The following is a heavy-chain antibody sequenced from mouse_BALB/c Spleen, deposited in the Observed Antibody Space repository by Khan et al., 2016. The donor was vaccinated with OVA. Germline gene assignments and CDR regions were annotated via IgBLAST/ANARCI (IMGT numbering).Heavy chain of an antibody. CDR3: ARTARIKY. J-gene: IGHJ2*01. V-gene: IGHV3-2*02. CDR2: ISYSGST. D-gene: IGHD1-2*01. Sequence: EVQLQESGPGLVKPSQSLSLTCTVTGYSITSGYGWNWIRQFPGNKLEWMGYISYSGSTNFNPSLKSRISITRDTSKNQFFLQLNSGTTEDTATYYCARTARIKYWGQGTTLTVSS. CDR1: GYSITSGYG.